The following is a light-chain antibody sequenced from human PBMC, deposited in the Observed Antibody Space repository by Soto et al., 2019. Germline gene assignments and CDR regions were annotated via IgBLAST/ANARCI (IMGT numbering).Light chain of an antibody. CDR2: GAS. CDR3: QQYNNWPRT. V-gene: IGKV3-15*01. Sequence: EIVMTQSPATLSVSPGERATLSCRARQSVSSNLAWYQQKPGQAPRLLIYGASTRAPGIPARFSGSGSGTACTRTISSLRSKDFAVYYCQQYNNWPRTFGQGTKVEI. CDR1: QSVSSN. J-gene: IGKJ1*01.